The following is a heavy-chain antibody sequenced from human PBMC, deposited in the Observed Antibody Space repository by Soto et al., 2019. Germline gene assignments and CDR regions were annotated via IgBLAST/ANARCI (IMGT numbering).Heavy chain of an antibody. J-gene: IGHJ6*02. CDR1: GGSFSGYY. CDR3: ARVSSAGVFWSGYPYYYYGMDV. Sequence: SETLSLTCAVYGGSFSGYYWSWIRQPPGKGLEWIGEINHSWSTNYNPSLKSRVNISVDTSKNQFSLNLSSVTAADTAVYYCARVSSAGVFWSGYPYYYYGMDVWGQGTTVTVPS. D-gene: IGHD3-3*01. V-gene: IGHV4-34*01. CDR2: INHSWST.